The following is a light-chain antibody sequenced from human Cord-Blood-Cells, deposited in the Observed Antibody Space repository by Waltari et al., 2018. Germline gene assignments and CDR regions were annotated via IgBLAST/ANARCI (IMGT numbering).Light chain of an antibody. CDR3: SSYTSSSTYV. V-gene: IGLV2-14*01. J-gene: IGLJ1*01. Sequence: QSALTQPASVSGSPGQSITISCTGTSSDVGGYNYVSWYQQHPGKAPKLLIYDVSNRPSGVPNRFSGSKSGNTPALTISGLQAEDEADYYCSSYTSSSTYVFGTGTKVTVL. CDR1: SSDVGGYNY. CDR2: DVS.